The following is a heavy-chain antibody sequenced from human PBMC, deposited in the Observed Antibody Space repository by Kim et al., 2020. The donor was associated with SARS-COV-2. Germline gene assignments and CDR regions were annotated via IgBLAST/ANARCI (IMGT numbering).Heavy chain of an antibody. D-gene: IGHD5-12*01. J-gene: IGHJ4*02. V-gene: IGHV1-18*01. CDR3: AREMDIVATIGGDY. Sequence: AQKLQGRVTMTTDTSTSTAYMELRSLRSDDTAVYYCAREMDIVATIGGDYWGQGTLVTVSS.